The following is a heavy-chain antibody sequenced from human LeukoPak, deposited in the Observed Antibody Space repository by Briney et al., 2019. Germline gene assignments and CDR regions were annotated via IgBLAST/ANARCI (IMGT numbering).Heavy chain of an antibody. D-gene: IGHD6-19*01. CDR2: TYYRSMWYN. Sequence: SQTLSLTCAISGDSVSSNSAAWNWIRQSPSRGLEWLGRTYYRSMWYNDYALSLKSRITINPDTSKNQFSLQLKSVTPEDTAVYYFSRDREDSGLYFGFCAPWRHATLVTVFS. CDR3: SRDREDSGLYFGFCAP. V-gene: IGHV6-1*01. J-gene: IGHJ5*02. CDR1: GDSVSSNSAA.